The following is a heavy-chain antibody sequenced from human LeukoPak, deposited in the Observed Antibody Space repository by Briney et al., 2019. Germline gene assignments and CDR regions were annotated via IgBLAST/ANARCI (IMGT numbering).Heavy chain of an antibody. CDR2: IYWDDDK. CDR1: GFSLTTSGVG. J-gene: IGHJ4*02. D-gene: IGHD3-10*01. CDR3: AHRLLVRGGEYYFAY. Sequence: KLSGPTLVNPTQTLTLTCTFSGFSLTTSGVGVGWIRQPPGKALEWLALIYWDDDKRYSPSLKSRLTITKHTSKNQVILTMTNMDPVDTATYYCAHRLLVRGGEYYFAYWGQGTVVTVSS. V-gene: IGHV2-5*02.